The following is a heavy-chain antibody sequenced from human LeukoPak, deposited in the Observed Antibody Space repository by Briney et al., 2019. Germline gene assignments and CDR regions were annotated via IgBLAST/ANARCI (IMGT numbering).Heavy chain of an antibody. CDR2: IYYTGAT. CDR1: GGSISTY. D-gene: IGHD6-19*01. Sequence: PSETLSLTCTVSGGSISTYWTWIRQPPGKGLEWIGYIYYTGATSYNPSLKSRVIISVGTSKKQFSLKLTSVTAADTAVYYCARYGGSGWVIDNWGQGTLVTVSS. CDR3: ARYGGSGWVIDN. J-gene: IGHJ4*02. V-gene: IGHV4-59*08.